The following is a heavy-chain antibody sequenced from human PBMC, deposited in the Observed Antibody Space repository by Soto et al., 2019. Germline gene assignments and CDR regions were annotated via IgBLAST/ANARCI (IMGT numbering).Heavy chain of an antibody. Sequence: QEQLVESGGGVVQPGRSLRLSCVASGFPFSEYAMHWVRQAPGKGLGWVAVISYDDGNVRYYADSVQGRFTGSRDNSKNTLFLQMDSLRSEDTAVYYCARDQGGAYFPHDGFDMWGQGTVVTVSS. V-gene: IGHV3-30-3*01. CDR3: ARDQGGAYFPHDGFDM. CDR2: ISYDDGNVR. J-gene: IGHJ3*02. CDR1: GFPFSEYA. D-gene: IGHD1-26*01.